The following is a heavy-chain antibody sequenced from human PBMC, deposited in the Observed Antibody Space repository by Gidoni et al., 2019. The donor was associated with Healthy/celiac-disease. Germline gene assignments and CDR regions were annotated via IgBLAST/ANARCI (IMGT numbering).Heavy chain of an antibody. CDR1: GFTFSSYG. CDR3: ARDDYYDSSGYQDAFDI. D-gene: IGHD3-22*01. V-gene: IGHV3-33*01. CDR2: IWYDGSNK. Sequence: QVQLVESGGGVVQPGRSLRLSCAASGFTFSSYGMHWVRQAPGKGLEWVAVIWYDGSNKYYADSVKGRFTISRDNSKNTLYLQMNSLRAEDTAVYYCARDDYYDSSGYQDAFDIWGQGTMVTVSS. J-gene: IGHJ3*02.